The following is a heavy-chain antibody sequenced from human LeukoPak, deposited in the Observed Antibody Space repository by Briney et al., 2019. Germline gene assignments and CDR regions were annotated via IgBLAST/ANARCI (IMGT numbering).Heavy chain of an antibody. V-gene: IGHV3-9*03. CDR3: AKDRQYNWNSETAFDI. Sequence: PGGSLRLSCAASGFTLDDYAMHWVRQAPGKGLEGVSGISWNSGNIGYADSVKGRFTISRDNAKNSLYLQMNSLRAEDMALYYCAKDRQYNWNSETAFDIWGQGTMVTVSS. CDR2: ISWNSGNI. J-gene: IGHJ3*02. CDR1: GFTLDDYA. D-gene: IGHD1-7*01.